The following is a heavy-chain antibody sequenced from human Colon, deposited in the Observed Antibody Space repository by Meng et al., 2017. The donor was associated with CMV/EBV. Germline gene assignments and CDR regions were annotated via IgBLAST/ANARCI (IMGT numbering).Heavy chain of an antibody. Sequence: ASSYTFTDYYMPWVRQAPGQGLEWMGIINPSGGSTSYAQKFQGRVTMTRDTSTSTVYMELSSLRSEDTAVYYCARVSAHYGDYVFDPWGQGTLVTVSS. D-gene: IGHD4-17*01. J-gene: IGHJ5*02. CDR2: INPSGGST. CDR1: SYTFTDYY. CDR3: ARVSAHYGDYVFDP. V-gene: IGHV1-46*01.